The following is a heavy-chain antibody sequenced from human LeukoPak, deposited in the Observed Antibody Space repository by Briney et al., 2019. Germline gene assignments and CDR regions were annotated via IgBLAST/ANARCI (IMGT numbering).Heavy chain of an antibody. V-gene: IGHV4-39*01. CDR1: GGSISSSSYY. Sequence: SETLSLTCTVSGGSISSSSYYWGWIRQPPGKGLEWIGSIYYSGSTYYNPSLKSRVTISVDTSKNQFSLKLSSVTAADTAVYYCARLAYYYDSSGSLIDYWGQGTLVTVSS. CDR3: ARLAYYYDSSGSLIDY. J-gene: IGHJ4*02. CDR2: IYYSGST. D-gene: IGHD3-22*01.